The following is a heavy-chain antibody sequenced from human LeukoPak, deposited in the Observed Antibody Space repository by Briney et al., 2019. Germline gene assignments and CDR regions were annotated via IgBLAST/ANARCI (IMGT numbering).Heavy chain of an antibody. D-gene: IGHD6-13*01. J-gene: IGHJ5*02. V-gene: IGHV4-34*01. Sequence: SETLSLTCAVYGGSFSGYYWSWIRQPPGKGLEWIGEINHSGSTNYNPSLESRVTISVDTSKNQFSLKLSSVTAADTAVYYCARARGPLTYSSSWYGRHNWFDPWGQGTLVTVSS. CDR3: ARARGPLTYSSSWYGRHNWFDP. CDR2: INHSGST. CDR1: GGSFSGYY.